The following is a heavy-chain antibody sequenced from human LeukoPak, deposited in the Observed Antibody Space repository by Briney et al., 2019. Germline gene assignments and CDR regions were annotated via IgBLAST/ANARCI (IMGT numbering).Heavy chain of an antibody. V-gene: IGHV3-53*01. D-gene: IGHD1-26*01. CDR1: GFTVSSNY. J-gene: IGHJ1*01. CDR3: AKKVVVGATSPYSDFQD. CDR2: IYSGGST. Sequence: GGSLRLSCAASGFTVSSNYMSWVRQAPGKGLEWVSVIYSGGSTYYADSVKGRFTISRDNSKNTLYLQMNSLRAEDTALYYCAKKVVVGATSPYSDFQDWGQGTLVTVSS.